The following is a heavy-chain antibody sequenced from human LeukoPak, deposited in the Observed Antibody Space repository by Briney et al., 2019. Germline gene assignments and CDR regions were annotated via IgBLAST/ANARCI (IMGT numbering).Heavy chain of an antibody. CDR3: ARDRYCSSTSCYTGEYFQH. CDR2: INPNSGGT. V-gene: IGHV1-2*02. Sequence: ASVKVSCKASGYTLTGYYLHWVRQAPGQGPKWMGWINPNSGGTHYAQKFPCRVTMTRDTSISTAYMELSRLRSDDTAVYYCARDRYCSSTSCYTGEYFQHWGQGTLVTVSS. D-gene: IGHD2-2*02. CDR1: GYTLTGYY. J-gene: IGHJ1*01.